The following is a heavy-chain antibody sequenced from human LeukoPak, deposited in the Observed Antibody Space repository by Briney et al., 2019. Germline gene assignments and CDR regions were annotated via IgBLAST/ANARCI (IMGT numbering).Heavy chain of an antibody. J-gene: IGHJ6*02. Sequence: ASVKVSCKASGYTFINYGVSWVRQAPGQGLEWMGWITTYNGNTNYAQKLQGRVTMTTDTSTSTAYMELRSLRSDDKAGYYCARDPERSSSWFYYYYYGMDVWGQGTTVTVSS. CDR1: GYTFINYG. D-gene: IGHD6-13*01. CDR2: ITTYNGNT. CDR3: ARDPERSSSWFYYYYYGMDV. V-gene: IGHV1-18*01.